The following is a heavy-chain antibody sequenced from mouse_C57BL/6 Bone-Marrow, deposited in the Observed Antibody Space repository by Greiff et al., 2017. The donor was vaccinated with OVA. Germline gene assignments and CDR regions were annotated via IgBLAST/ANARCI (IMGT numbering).Heavy chain of an antibody. CDR3: TPDSSGYPYYIDY. V-gene: IGHV1-85*01. D-gene: IGHD3-2*02. CDR2: IYPRDGST. J-gene: IGHJ2*01. CDR1: GYTFTSYD. Sequence: QVQLQQSGPELVKPGASVKLSCKASGYTFTSYDINWVQQRPGQGLEWIGWIYPRDGSTNYNEKFKGKATLTVDTSSSTAYMELHRLTSEDSAVYFGTPDSSGYPYYIDYWGQGTTLTVSS.